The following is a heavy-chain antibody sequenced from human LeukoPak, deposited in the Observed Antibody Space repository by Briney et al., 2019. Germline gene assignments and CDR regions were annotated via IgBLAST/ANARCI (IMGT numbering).Heavy chain of an antibody. D-gene: IGHD6-13*01. CDR3: ARDTRQQLVKNYYYYYVDV. CDR2: IIPIFGTA. V-gene: IGHV1-69*05. CDR1: GGTFSSYA. Sequence: GASVKVYCKASGGTFSSYAISWVRQAPGQGLEWMGGIIPIFGTANYEQKFQGRVTITTDESTSTAYMELSSLRSEDTAVYYCARDTRQQLVKNYYYYYVDVWGKGTTVTVSS. J-gene: IGHJ6*03.